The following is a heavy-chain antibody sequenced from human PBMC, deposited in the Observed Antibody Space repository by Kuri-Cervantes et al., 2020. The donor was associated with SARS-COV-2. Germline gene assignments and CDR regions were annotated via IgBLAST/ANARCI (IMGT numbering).Heavy chain of an antibody. CDR3: AREYYDFWSGAFYYYYGMDV. Sequence: SVKVSCKASGGTFSSYAISWVRQAPGQGLEWMGGIIPIFGTANYAQKFQGRVTITADESTSTAYMELSSLRSEDTAVYYCAREYYDFWSGAFYYYYGMDVWGQGTTVTVS. D-gene: IGHD3-3*01. CDR2: IIPIFGTA. J-gene: IGHJ6*02. V-gene: IGHV1-69*13. CDR1: GGTFSSYA.